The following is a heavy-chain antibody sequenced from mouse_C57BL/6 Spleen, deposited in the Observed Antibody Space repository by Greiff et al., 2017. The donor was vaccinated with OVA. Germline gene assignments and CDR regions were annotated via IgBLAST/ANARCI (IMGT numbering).Heavy chain of an antibody. Sequence: VKLQQPGAELVRPGSSVKLSCKASGYTFTSYWMHWVKQRPIQGLEWIGNIDPSDSETHYNQKFKDKATLTVDKSSSTAYMQLSSLTSEDSAVYYCARGYGSYFDYWGQGTTLTVSS. J-gene: IGHJ2*01. CDR2: IDPSDSET. D-gene: IGHD1-1*01. V-gene: IGHV1-52*01. CDR1: GYTFTSYW. CDR3: ARGYGSYFDY.